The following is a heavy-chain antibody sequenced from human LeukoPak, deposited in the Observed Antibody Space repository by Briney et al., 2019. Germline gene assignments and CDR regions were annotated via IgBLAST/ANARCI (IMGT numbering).Heavy chain of an antibody. CDR2: ISYDGSNK. CDR3: ARPNVDTAIHFDY. V-gene: IGHV3-30*03. Sequence: GGSLRLSCAASGFTFGSYSMNWVRQAPGKGLEWVAVISYDGSNKYYADSVKGRFTISRDNSKNTLYLQMNSLRAEDTAVYYCARPNVDTAIHFDYWGQGTLVTVSS. CDR1: GFTFGSYS. D-gene: IGHD5-18*01. J-gene: IGHJ4*02.